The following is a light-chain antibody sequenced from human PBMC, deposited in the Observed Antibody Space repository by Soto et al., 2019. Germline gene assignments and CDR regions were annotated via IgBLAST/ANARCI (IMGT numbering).Light chain of an antibody. V-gene: IGKV3-20*01. CDR2: GAS. J-gene: IGKJ5*01. Sequence: EIVLTQSPATLSLSPGERATLSCRASQSVSINLAWYQQKPGQAPRLLIDGASSRATGVPDRFSGTGSGTDFTLTISRLEPEDFAVFYCQQYGNSPITFGQGTRLEI. CDR3: QQYGNSPIT. CDR1: QSVSIN.